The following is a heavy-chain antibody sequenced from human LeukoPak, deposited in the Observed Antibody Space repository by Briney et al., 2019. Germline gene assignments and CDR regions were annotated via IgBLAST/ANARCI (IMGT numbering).Heavy chain of an antibody. V-gene: IGHV3-23*01. Sequence: GGSLRLSCAASGFTFDDYAMHWVRQAPGKGLEWVSAISGSDGSTYYADSVKGRFTISRDNSKNTLYLQMNSLRAEDTAVYYCAKSGVRGVIIGPCFDYWGQGTLVTVSS. CDR1: GFTFDDYA. J-gene: IGHJ4*02. CDR2: ISGSDGST. CDR3: AKSGVRGVIIGPCFDY. D-gene: IGHD3-10*01.